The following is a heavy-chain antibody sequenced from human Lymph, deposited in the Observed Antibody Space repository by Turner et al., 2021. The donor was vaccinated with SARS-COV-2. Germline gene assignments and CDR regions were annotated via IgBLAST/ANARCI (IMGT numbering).Heavy chain of an antibody. CDR1: GFTFSSYA. CDR2: ISYDGSNK. J-gene: IGHJ2*01. Sequence: QVQLVESGGGVVQPGRSLRLSCAAPGFTFSSYAMHWVRQAPGKGLEWVAVISYDGSNKYYADSVKGRFTISRDNSKNTLYLQMNSLRAEDTAVYYCARVGIAVAGMDWYFDLWGRGTLVTVSS. V-gene: IGHV3-30-3*01. CDR3: ARVGIAVAGMDWYFDL. D-gene: IGHD6-19*01.